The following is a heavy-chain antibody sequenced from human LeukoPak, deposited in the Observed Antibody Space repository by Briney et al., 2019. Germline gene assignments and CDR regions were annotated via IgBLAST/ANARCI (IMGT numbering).Heavy chain of an antibody. J-gene: IGHJ4*02. D-gene: IGHD2-21*01. CDR3: AREEGLDCGGDCYYFDY. Sequence: SVKVSCKASGYTLTSYYMHWVRQAPGQGLEWMGGIIPIFGTANYAQKFQGRVTITTDESTSTAYMELSSLRSEDTAVYYCAREEGLDCGGDCYYFDYWGQGTLVTVSS. CDR2: IIPIFGTA. V-gene: IGHV1-69*05. CDR1: GYTLTSYY.